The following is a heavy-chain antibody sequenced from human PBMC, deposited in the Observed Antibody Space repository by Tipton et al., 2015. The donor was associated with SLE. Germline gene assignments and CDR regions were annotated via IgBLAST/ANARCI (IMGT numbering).Heavy chain of an antibody. CDR2: INHSGST. Sequence: TLSLTCAVYGGSFSGYYWSWIRQPPGKGLEWIGEINHSGSTNYNPSLKSRVTISVDMSKNQFSLKLTSVTAADTAVYYCARGPRSFLDYWGQGTLVTVSS. V-gene: IGHV4-34*01. J-gene: IGHJ4*02. CDR3: ARGPRSFLDY. D-gene: IGHD6-19*01. CDR1: GGSFSGYY.